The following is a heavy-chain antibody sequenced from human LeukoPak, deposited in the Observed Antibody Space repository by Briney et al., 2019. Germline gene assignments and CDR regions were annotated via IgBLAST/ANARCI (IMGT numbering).Heavy chain of an antibody. V-gene: IGHV3-74*01. CDR3: ARGRGPYGWFDP. J-gene: IGHJ5*02. CDR2: KSSDGSNT. CDR1: GFDLSAYW. D-gene: IGHD3-10*01. Sequence: GGSLRLSCAASGFDLSAYWMHWVRQVPGKGLVWVSRKSSDGSNTNYADSVKGRFTVSRDNAKNTLYLQMNSLRVEDTAVYYRARGRGPYGWFDPWGQGTLVTVSS.